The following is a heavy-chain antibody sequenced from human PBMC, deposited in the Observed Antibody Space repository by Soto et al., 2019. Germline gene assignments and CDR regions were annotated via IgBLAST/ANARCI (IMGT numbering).Heavy chain of an antibody. CDR3: TIGPLEMATIGVIPGDYYGMDV. CDR1: GFTFGDYA. D-gene: IGHD5-12*01. J-gene: IGHJ6*02. CDR2: IRSKAYGGTT. Sequence: GGSLRLSCTASGFTFGDYAMSWFRQAPGKGLEWVGFIRSKAYGGTTEYAASVKGRFTISRDDSKSIAYLQMNSLKTEDTAVYYCTIGPLEMATIGVIPGDYYGMDVWGQGTTVTVSS. V-gene: IGHV3-49*03.